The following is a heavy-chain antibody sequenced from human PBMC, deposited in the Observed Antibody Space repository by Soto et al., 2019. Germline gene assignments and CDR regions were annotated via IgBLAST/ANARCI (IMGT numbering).Heavy chain of an antibody. J-gene: IGHJ4*02. CDR2: ILSGGGT. V-gene: IGHV4-61*08. Sequence: TSETLSLTCSVSGGSVSSDAYYWSWIRRPPGKTLEWIGFILSGGGTSTNPSLRSRLSISVDTSRNQFSLRLTSVTASDTGVYFCAKGFSSGWYVDSWGRGTLVTVSS. D-gene: IGHD6-19*01. CDR3: AKGFSSGWYVDS. CDR1: GGSVSSDAYY.